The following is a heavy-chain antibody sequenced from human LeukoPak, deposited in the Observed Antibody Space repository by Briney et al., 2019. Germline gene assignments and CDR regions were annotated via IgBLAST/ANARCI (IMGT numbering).Heavy chain of an antibody. J-gene: IGHJ5*02. CDR1: GFTFSSYG. CDR2: ISNSGSII. CDR3: ARRDCDTIKCRGSNWFDP. D-gene: IGHD3-22*01. V-gene: IGHV3-48*01. Sequence: GGSLRPSCAASGFTFSSYGMHWVRQAPGKGLDWVSYISNSGSIIYYADSVKGRFTISRDNAKNSLYLQMNSLRAEDTAVYYCARRDCDTIKCRGSNWFDPWGQGTLVSVSS.